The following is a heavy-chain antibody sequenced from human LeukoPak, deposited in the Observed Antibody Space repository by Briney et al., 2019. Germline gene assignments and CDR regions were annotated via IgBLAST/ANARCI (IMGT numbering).Heavy chain of an antibody. D-gene: IGHD6-6*01. Sequence: ASVKVSCKASGGTFSSYAISWVRQAPGQGLEWMGGIIPIFGTANYAQKFQGRVTMTTDTSTSTAYMELRSLRSDDTAVYYCARVRMAARPPDQHWGQGTLVTVSS. V-gene: IGHV1-69*05. CDR1: GGTFSSYA. CDR3: ARVRMAARPPDQH. J-gene: IGHJ1*01. CDR2: IIPIFGTA.